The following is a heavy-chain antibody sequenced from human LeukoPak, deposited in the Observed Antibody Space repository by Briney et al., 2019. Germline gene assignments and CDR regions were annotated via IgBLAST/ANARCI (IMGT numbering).Heavy chain of an antibody. CDR1: GFTFSSYW. V-gene: IGHV3-74*01. J-gene: IGHJ6*02. Sequence: GGSLRLSCAASGFTFSSYWMHWVRQAPGKGLVWVSRINSDGSSTSYADSVKGRFTISIDNAKNTLYLQMNSLRAEDTAVYYCARVLYRQWLVQYSEYGMDVWGQGTTVTVSS. CDR2: INSDGSST. D-gene: IGHD6-19*01. CDR3: ARVLYRQWLVQYSEYGMDV.